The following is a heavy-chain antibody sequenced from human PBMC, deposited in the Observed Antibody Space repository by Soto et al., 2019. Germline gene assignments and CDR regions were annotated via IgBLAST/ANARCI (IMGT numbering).Heavy chain of an antibody. V-gene: IGHV1-2*04. CDR1: GYTFTGYY. D-gene: IGHD3-22*01. J-gene: IGHJ4*02. Sequence: ASVKVSCKASGYTFTGYYMHWVRQAPGQGLEWMGWINPNSGGTNYAQKFQGWVTMTRDTSISTAYMELSRLGSDDTAVYYCARDRCSGGSCYSGWTYYYDSSGYYSFDYWGQGTLVTVSS. CDR3: ARDRCSGGSCYSGWTYYYDSSGYYSFDY. CDR2: INPNSGGT.